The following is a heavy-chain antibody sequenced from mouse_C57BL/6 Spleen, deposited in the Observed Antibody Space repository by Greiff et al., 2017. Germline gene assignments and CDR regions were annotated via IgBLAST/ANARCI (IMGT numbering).Heavy chain of an antibody. CDR1: GYAFSSSW. CDR2: IYPGDGDT. D-gene: IGHD2-3*01. Sequence: QVQLKQSGPELVKPGASVKISCKASGYAFSSSWMNWVKQRPGKGLEWIGRIYPGDGDTNYNGKFKGKATLTADKSSSTAYMQLSSLTSEDSAVYFCARSFDGYYPYAMDYWGQGTSVTVSS. J-gene: IGHJ4*01. CDR3: ARSFDGYYPYAMDY. V-gene: IGHV1-82*01.